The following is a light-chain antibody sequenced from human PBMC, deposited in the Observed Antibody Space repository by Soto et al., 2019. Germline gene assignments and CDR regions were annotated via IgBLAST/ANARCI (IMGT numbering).Light chain of an antibody. CDR1: HNIERY. Sequence: DIQMTQSPSTLSASVGDRVTITCRASHNIERYMAWYQQKPGRAPSLIIYDASTLERGVPSRFSGSGSGTEFTLIISNLQPDDFATYYCQQFKDYVWTFGQGTKVDIK. CDR2: DAS. CDR3: QQFKDYVWT. J-gene: IGKJ1*01. V-gene: IGKV1-5*01.